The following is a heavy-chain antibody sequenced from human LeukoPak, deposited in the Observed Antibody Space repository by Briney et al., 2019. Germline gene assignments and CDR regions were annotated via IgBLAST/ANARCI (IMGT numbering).Heavy chain of an antibody. D-gene: IGHD4-17*01. CDR1: GFTFSSYA. V-gene: IGHV3-23*01. CDR2: ISGSGGST. J-gene: IGHJ6*02. CDR3: AKAKKAVTTFPYYYYYGMDV. Sequence: HPGGSLRLSCAASGFTFSSYAMSWVRQAPGKGLEWVSAISGSGGSTYYADSVKGRFTISRDNSKNTLYLQMNSLRAEDTAVYYCAKAKKAVTTFPYYYYYGMDVWGQGTTVTVSS.